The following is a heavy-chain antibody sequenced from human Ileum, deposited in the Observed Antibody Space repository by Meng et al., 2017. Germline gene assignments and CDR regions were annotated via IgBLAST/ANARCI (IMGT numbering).Heavy chain of an antibody. CDR1: GYTFSDYF. CDR2: IDPRTGDT. CDR3: ARDLAGLGGY. J-gene: IGHJ4*02. V-gene: IGHV1-2*02. Sequence: QVQLVQSGAEVKKPGASVTVSCKTFGYTFSDYFMYWVRQASGQGLEWMGWIDPRTGDTRYTQKLQGRVTMTRDTSISTVYMEVTNLRDDDTAVYYCARDLAGLGGYWGQGTLVTVSS. D-gene: IGHD6-19*01.